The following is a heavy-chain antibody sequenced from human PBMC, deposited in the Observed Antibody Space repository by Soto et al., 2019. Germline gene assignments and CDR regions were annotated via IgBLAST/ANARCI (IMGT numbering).Heavy chain of an antibody. CDR1: GYTFTSYA. CDR2: INAGNGNT. V-gene: IGHV1-3*01. Sequence: ASGKVSCKASGYTFTSYAMHWVRQAPGQRLEWMGWINAGNGNTKYSQKFQGRVTITRDTSASTAYMELSSLRSEDTAVYYCARGWGSYGMDVWGQGTTFTVSS. CDR3: ARGWGSYGMDV. D-gene: IGHD7-27*01. J-gene: IGHJ6*02.